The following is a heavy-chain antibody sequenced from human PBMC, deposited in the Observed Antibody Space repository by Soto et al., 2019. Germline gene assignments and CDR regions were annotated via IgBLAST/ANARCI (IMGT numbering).Heavy chain of an antibody. V-gene: IGHV5-51*01. CDR3: ARQYYDFWSGSYSGSTYFDL. CDR2: IYPGDSDT. CDR1: GYHFRDYW. D-gene: IGHD3-3*01. Sequence: EVQLVPSGAEVKKPGESLKISCQGSGYHFRDYWIGWVRQMPGKGLEWMGIIYPGDSDTKYSPSFQGHVTFSVDTSISTAFLQWNSLKASDTAIYYCARQYYDFWSGSYSGSTYFDLWGRGTLVTVSS. J-gene: IGHJ2*01.